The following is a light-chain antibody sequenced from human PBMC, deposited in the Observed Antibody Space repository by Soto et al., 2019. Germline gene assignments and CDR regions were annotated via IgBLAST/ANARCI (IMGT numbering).Light chain of an antibody. CDR1: QTINTW. J-gene: IGKJ4*01. CDR3: QQYHSFSPEGLT. Sequence: DIQMTQSPSTLSASGGERVTITCRASQTINTWLAWYQHKPGKAPKLLIYDASTLQTAVPSRFSGYSSGTEFTLTICSLQPDDLATYFCQQYHSFSPEGLTFGGGTKVEL. CDR2: DAS. V-gene: IGKV1-5*01.